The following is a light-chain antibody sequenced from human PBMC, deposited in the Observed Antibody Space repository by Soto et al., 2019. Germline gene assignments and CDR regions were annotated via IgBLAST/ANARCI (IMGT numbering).Light chain of an antibody. CDR3: QQYYSTTLN. CDR1: QSVLYSSNNKNY. Sequence: DIVMTQSPDSLAVSLGERATINCKSSQSVLYSSNNKNYLAWYQQKPGQPPKLLIYWASTRESGVPDRFSGSGSGTDFTLTISSLQAEDVAVYYCQQYYSTTLNFGNGTKVDIK. V-gene: IGKV4-1*01. J-gene: IGKJ3*01. CDR2: WAS.